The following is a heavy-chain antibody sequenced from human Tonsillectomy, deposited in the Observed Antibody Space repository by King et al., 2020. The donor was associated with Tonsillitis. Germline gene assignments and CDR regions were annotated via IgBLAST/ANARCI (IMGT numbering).Heavy chain of an antibody. CDR3: AKDEVVVVPAAMPAYFDY. CDR2: ISYDGSNK. J-gene: IGHJ4*02. V-gene: IGHV3-30*18. CDR1: GFTFSNYG. Sequence: VQLVESGGGVVQPGRSLRLSCAASGFTFSNYGMHWVRQAPGKGLEWVAVISYDGSNKYYADSVKGRFTISRDNSKNTLYLQMNSLRAEDTAVYYCAKDEVVVVPAAMPAYFDYWGQGTLVTVSS. D-gene: IGHD2-2*01.